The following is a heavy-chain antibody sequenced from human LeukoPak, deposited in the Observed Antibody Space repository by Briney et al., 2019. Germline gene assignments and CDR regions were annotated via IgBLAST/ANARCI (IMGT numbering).Heavy chain of an antibody. CDR1: GFTFSSYA. V-gene: IGHV3-30*04. CDR3: ARSAGYCSSTSCYYYDY. CDR2: ISYDGSNK. D-gene: IGHD2-2*01. J-gene: IGHJ4*02. Sequence: GGALRLSCAASGFTFSSYAMHWVRQAPGKGLERVEVISYDGSNKYYAESVKGRFTISRDNSKNTLYLQMNSLRAEDTAVYYCARSAGYCSSTSCYYYDYWGQGTLVTVSS.